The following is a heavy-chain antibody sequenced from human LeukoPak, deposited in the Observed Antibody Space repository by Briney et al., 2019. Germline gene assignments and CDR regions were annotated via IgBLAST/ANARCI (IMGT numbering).Heavy chain of an antibody. CDR1: GFTFSSYA. Sequence: GSLRLSCAASGFTFSSYAMSWVRQAPGKGLEWVSGSSGSGDNTYYADSVKGRFTISRDNSKNTLYVQVNSLGTEDTAAYYCAKGSYYDSSGSFYFDYWGQGTLVTVSS. CDR3: AKGSYYDSSGSFYFDY. CDR2: SSGSGDNT. V-gene: IGHV3-23*01. D-gene: IGHD3-22*01. J-gene: IGHJ4*02.